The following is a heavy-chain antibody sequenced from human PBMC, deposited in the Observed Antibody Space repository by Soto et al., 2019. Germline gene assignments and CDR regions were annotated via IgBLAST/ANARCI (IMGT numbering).Heavy chain of an antibody. CDR1: GFTFSSYA. CDR3: AKSRAGFGEFSY. D-gene: IGHD3-10*01. V-gene: IGHV3-23*01. CDR2: ISGSGGST. Sequence: EVQLLESGGGLVQPGGSLRLSCAASGFTFSSYAMSWVRQAPGKGLEWVSAISGSGGSTYYADSVKGRFTISRDNSKNTQYLQMTSVGAEDTAVHYCAKSRAGFGEFSYWGQGTLVTVSS. J-gene: IGHJ4*02.